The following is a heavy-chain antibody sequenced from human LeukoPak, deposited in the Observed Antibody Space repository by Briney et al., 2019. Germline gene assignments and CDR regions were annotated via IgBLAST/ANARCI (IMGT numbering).Heavy chain of an antibody. J-gene: IGHJ4*02. CDR2: IYYSGST. D-gene: IGHD6-19*01. Sequence: PSETLSLTCTVSGGSISSYYWSWIRQPPGKGLEWIGYIYYSGSTNYNPSLKSRVTISVDTSKNQFSLKLSSVTAAGTAVYYCASGLGDSSGWYYFDYWGQGTLVTVSS. V-gene: IGHV4-59*01. CDR3: ASGLGDSSGWYYFDY. CDR1: GGSISSYY.